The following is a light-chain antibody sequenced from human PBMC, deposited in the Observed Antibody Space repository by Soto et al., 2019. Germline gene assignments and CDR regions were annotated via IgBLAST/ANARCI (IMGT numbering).Light chain of an antibody. CDR3: QQYNIWPPWT. J-gene: IGKJ1*01. CDR2: DAS. Sequence: EIVMTQSPVTLSVSPGERATLSCRASQSINRKLAWYQQRPGQAPRLLISDASIRATGIPARFSGSGSGTEFTLTISGLQSEDFAVYYCQQYNIWPPWTFGQGTKVEVK. V-gene: IGKV3-15*01. CDR1: QSINRK.